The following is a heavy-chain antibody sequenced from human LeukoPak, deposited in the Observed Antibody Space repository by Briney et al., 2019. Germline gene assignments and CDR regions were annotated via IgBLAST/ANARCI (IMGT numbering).Heavy chain of an antibody. D-gene: IGHD1-7*01. V-gene: IGHV1-8*01. J-gene: IGHJ6*02. Sequence: ASVKVSCKASGYTFTSYDINWVRQATGQGLEWMGWMNPNSGNTGYAQKFQGRVTMTRNTSISTAYMELSSLRSEDTAVYYCARGYNWNYWKRYYYYGMDVWGQGTTVTVSS. CDR1: GYTFTSYD. CDR2: MNPNSGNT. CDR3: ARGYNWNYWKRYYYYGMDV.